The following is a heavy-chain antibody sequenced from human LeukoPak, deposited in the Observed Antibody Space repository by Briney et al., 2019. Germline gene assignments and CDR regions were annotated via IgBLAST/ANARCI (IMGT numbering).Heavy chain of an antibody. V-gene: IGHV3-7*03. D-gene: IGHD2-21*02. CDR2: IKHDGTEK. CDR1: GFTFNSFW. J-gene: IGHJ4*02. Sequence: GGSLRLSCAASGFTFNSFWMSWVRQAPGKGLEWVASIKHDGTEKDYVDSVKGRFTISRDNAKNSLFLQMNSLRAEDTAVYYCARGPFYCGGDCYSYFEYWGQGTLVTVSS. CDR3: ARGPFYCGGDCYSYFEY.